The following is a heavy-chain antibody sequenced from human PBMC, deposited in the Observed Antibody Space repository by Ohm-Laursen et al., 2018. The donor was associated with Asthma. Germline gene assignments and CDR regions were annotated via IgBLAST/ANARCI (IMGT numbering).Heavy chain of an antibody. Sequence: SETLSLTCAVSGGSISSGGYSWSWIRQPPGKGLEWIGYIYHSGSTYYNPSLKSRVTISVDRSKNQFSLKLSSVTAADTAVYYCASTGMTTSYYGMDVWAKGPRSPSP. D-gene: IGHD4-17*01. V-gene: IGHV4-30-2*02. CDR3: ASTGMTTSYYGMDV. CDR1: GGSISSGGYS. CDR2: IYHSGST. J-gene: IGHJ6*02.